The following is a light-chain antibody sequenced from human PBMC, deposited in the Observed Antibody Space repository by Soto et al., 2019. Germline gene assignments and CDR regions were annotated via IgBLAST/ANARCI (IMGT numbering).Light chain of an antibody. CDR2: DVR. J-gene: IGLJ2*01. Sequence: QSVLTQPASVSGSPGQSITISCTGTSSDVGAFNFVSWYQQHPGKAPKLMIYDVRHRPSGVSDRFSGSKSGNTASLTIYGLQAEDEADYYCTSYTTTSPPVLFGGGTKLTVL. V-gene: IGLV2-14*03. CDR1: SSDVGAFNF. CDR3: TSYTTTSPPVL.